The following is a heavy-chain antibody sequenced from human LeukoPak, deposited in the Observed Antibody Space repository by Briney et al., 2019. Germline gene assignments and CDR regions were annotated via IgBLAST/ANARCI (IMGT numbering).Heavy chain of an antibody. J-gene: IGHJ5*02. D-gene: IGHD4-23*01. CDR2: IIPIFGTA. CDR3: ARWDGGNFVRGAPPGEALKNNWFDP. CDR1: GGTFSSYA. Sequence: GSSVKVFCKASGGTFSSYAISWVRQAPGQGLEWMGGIIPIFGTANYAQKFQGRVTITADESTSTAYMELSSLRSEDTAVYYCARWDGGNFVRGAPPGEALKNNWFDPWGQGTLVTVSS. V-gene: IGHV1-69*01.